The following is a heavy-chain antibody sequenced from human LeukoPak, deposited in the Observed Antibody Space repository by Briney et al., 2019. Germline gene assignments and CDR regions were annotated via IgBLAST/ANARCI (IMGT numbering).Heavy chain of an antibody. Sequence: GGSLRLSCAASGFTFSSYSMNWVRQAPGKGLEWVSSISSSSSYICYADSVKGRFTISRDNAKNSLYLQMNSLRAEDTAVYYCARVLGSSGYYYDTMSGSDYWGQGTLVTVSS. D-gene: IGHD3-22*01. CDR1: GFTFSSYS. V-gene: IGHV3-21*01. J-gene: IGHJ4*02. CDR2: ISSSSSYI. CDR3: ARVLGSSGYYYDTMSGSDY.